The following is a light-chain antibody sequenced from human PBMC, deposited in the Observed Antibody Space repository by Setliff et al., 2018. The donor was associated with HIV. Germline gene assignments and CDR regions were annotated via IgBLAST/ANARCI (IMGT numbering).Light chain of an antibody. CDR3: ASRTAGSTPYV. Sequence: QSALTQTPSVSGPPGQSVTISCTGTSSDVGYYNRVSWYQQPPGTVPRLMIYEVSSRPSGVPDRFSGSKSGNTASLTISGLQAEDEADYYCASRTAGSTPYVFGTGTKVTV. J-gene: IGLJ1*01. CDR2: EVS. CDR1: SSDVGYYNR. V-gene: IGLV2-18*02.